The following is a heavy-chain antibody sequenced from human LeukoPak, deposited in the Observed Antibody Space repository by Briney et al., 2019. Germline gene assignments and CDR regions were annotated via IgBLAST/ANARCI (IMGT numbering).Heavy chain of an antibody. CDR2: IYYSGST. Sequence: SETLSLTCTVSGGSISSYYWSWIRQPPGKGLEGIGYIYYSGSTNYNPSLKSRVTISVDTSKNQFSLKLSSVTAADTAVYYCARHVSSSWYARFDPWGQGTLVTVSS. CDR1: GGSISSYY. D-gene: IGHD6-13*01. V-gene: IGHV4-59*08. CDR3: ARHVSSSWYARFDP. J-gene: IGHJ5*02.